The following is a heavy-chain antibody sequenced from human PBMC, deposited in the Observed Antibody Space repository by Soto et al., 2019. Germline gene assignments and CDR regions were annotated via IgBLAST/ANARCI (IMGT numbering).Heavy chain of an antibody. J-gene: IGHJ5*02. Sequence: ASVKVSCKASGYTFTSYAMHWVRQAPGQRLEWMGWINAGNGNTKYSQKFQGRVTITRDTSASTAYMELSSLRSEDTAVYYCARGAYCSGGSCRYNWFDPWGQGTLVTVSS. CDR2: INAGNGNT. D-gene: IGHD2-15*01. CDR3: ARGAYCSGGSCRYNWFDP. V-gene: IGHV1-3*01. CDR1: GYTFTSYA.